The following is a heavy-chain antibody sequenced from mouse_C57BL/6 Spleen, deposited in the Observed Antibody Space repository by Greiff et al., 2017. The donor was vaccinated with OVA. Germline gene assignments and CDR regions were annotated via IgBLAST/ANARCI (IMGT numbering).Heavy chain of an antibody. J-gene: IGHJ4*01. CDR1: GYTFTSYW. Sequence: VQLQQPGAELVMPGASVKLSCKASGYTFTSYWMHWVKQRPGQGLEWIEEIDPSDSYTNYNQKFKGKSTLTVDKSSSTAYMQLSSLTSEDSAVYYCARISIYYYGSSLYYYAMDYWGQGTSVTVSS. V-gene: IGHV1-69*01. CDR3: ARISIYYYGSSLYYYAMDY. D-gene: IGHD1-1*01. CDR2: IDPSDSYT.